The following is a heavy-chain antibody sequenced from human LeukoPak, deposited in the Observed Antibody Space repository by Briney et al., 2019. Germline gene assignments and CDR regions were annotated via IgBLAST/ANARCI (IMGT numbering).Heavy chain of an antibody. CDR1: GGSFSGYY. J-gene: IGHJ5*02. CDR2: INHSGST. D-gene: IGHD2-15*01. CDR3: ARSVVLGLSATTSNWFDP. V-gene: IGHV4-34*01. Sequence: PSGTLSLTCAVYGGSFSGYYWSWIRQPPGKGLEWIGEINHSGSTNYNPSLKSRVTISVDTSKNQFSLKLSSVTAADTAVYYCARSVVLGLSATTSNWFDPWGQGTLVTVSS.